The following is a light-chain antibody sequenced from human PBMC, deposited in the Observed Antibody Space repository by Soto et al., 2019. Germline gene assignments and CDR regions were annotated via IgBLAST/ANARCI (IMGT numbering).Light chain of an antibody. V-gene: IGKV3-15*01. J-gene: IGKJ1*01. CDR3: QQYNNWPPT. CDR2: VAT. Sequence: EIVMTQSPATLSVSPGERATISCRASQSVSSNLAWYQQKPGQAPRLLSYVATTRATGIPARFSGSGSGTEFTLTISSLQPEDFAVYYCQQYNNWPPTFGQGTKVEIK. CDR1: QSVSSN.